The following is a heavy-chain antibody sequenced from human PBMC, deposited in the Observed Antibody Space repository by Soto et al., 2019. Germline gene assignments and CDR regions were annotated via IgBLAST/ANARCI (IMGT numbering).Heavy chain of an antibody. Sequence: SETLSLTCTVSGGSISSYYWSWIRQPPGKGLEWIGYIYYSGSTNYNPSLKSRVTISVDTYTNQFSLKLSSVTAADTAVYSCARVVRDVSYGFHPFDYWGQGTLVTVSS. CDR1: GGSISSYY. J-gene: IGHJ4*02. CDR3: ARVVRDVSYGFHPFDY. CDR2: IYYSGST. V-gene: IGHV4-59*01. D-gene: IGHD5-18*01.